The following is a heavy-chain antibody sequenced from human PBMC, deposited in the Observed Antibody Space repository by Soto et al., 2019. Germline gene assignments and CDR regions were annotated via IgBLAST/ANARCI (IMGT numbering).Heavy chain of an antibody. J-gene: IGHJ4*02. CDR1: GGSISSSSYY. CDR2: IYYSGST. Sequence: SETLSLTCTVSGGSISSSSYYWGWIRQPPGKGLEWIGSIYYSGSTYYNPSLKSRVTISVDTSKNQFSLKLSSVTAADTAVYYCASGVLRYFDWLPIPFDYWGQGTLVTVSS. D-gene: IGHD3-9*01. CDR3: ASGVLRYFDWLPIPFDY. V-gene: IGHV4-39*01.